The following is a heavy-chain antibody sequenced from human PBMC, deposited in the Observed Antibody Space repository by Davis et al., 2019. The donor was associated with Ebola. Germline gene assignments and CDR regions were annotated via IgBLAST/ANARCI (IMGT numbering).Heavy chain of an antibody. J-gene: IGHJ5*02. CDR2: INHSGST. Sequence: SETLSLTCAVHGGSFSGYYWSWIRQPPGKGLEWIGEINHSGSTNYNPTLKSRVTISVDTSKNQFSLKLSSVTAADTAVYYCARGYPEGILEWFWFDPWGQGTLVTVSS. V-gene: IGHV4-34*01. D-gene: IGHD3-3*01. CDR1: GGSFSGYY. CDR3: ARGYPEGILEWFWFDP.